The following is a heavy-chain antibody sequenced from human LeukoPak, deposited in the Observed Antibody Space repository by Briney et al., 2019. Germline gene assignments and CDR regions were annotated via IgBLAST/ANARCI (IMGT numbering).Heavy chain of an antibody. D-gene: IGHD6-19*01. Sequence: GGSLRLSCAASGFTFNSYAMYWVRQAPGKGLEWVSGIFGSGGSAHYADSVKGRFTISRDNSKNTVYLQMDSLRVEDTAVYYCGKTTTGYSSGRYPGWPVDCWGQGTLVTVSS. V-gene: IGHV3-23*01. J-gene: IGHJ4*02. CDR3: GKTTTGYSSGRYPGWPVDC. CDR1: GFTFNSYA. CDR2: IFGSGGSA.